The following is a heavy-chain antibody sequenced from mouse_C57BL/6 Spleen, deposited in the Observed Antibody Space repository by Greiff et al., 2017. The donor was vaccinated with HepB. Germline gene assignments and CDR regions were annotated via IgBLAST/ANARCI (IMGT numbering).Heavy chain of an antibody. V-gene: IGHV1-82*01. CDR2: IYPGDGDT. J-gene: IGHJ2*01. CDR1: GYAFSSSW. CDR3: ARSSGYPYYFDY. Sequence: VHLVESGPELVKPGASVQISCKASGYAFSSSWMNWVKQRPGKGLEWIGRIYPGDGDTNYNGKFKGKATLTADKSSSTAYMQLSSLTSEDSAVYFCARSSGYPYYFDYWGQGTTLTVSS. D-gene: IGHD2-2*01.